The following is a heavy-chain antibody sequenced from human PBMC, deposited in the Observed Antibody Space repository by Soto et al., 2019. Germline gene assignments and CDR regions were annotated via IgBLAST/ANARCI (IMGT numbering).Heavy chain of an antibody. Sequence: EVQLLESGGGLEQPGGSLRLSCVASGFTFSTYAMTWVRQAPGKGLEWVSTIVGRGASTYYADSVKGRFTISRDNSKTQLYLQRDNLRAEDKGVYYCAKNLPGELLSARFASWSQGTLVTVSS. CDR2: IVGRGAST. D-gene: IGHD1-26*01. J-gene: IGHJ1*01. V-gene: IGHV3-23*01. CDR3: AKNLPGELLSARFAS. CDR1: GFTFSTYA.